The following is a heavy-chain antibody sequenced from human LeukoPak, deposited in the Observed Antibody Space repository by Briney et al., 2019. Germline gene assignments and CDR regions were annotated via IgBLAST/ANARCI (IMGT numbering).Heavy chain of an antibody. D-gene: IGHD2-15*01. CDR1: GFTFSSYG. CDR3: ARDILGCCSGGSCYSSDY. J-gene: IGHJ4*02. V-gene: IGHV3-30*02. Sequence: GGSLRLSCAASGFTFSSYGMHWVRQAPGKGLEWVAFIRYDGSNKYYADSVKGRFTISRDNSKNTLYLQMNSLRAEDTAVYYCARDILGCCSGGSCYSSDYWGQGTLVTVSS. CDR2: IRYDGSNK.